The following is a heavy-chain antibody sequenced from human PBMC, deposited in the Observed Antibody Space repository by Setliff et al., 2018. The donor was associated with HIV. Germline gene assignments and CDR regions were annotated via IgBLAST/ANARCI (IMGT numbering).Heavy chain of an antibody. CDR1: GYSISSSYW. Sequence: LSLTCAVSGYSISSSYWWGWIRQSPGKGLEWIGDIGNIYNGGSTYYNPSLKSRVTMSVDTSKNQFSLKLSSVTAVDTAVYYCARTALWFDEADWYFDLWGRGALVTVS. CDR3: ARTALWFDEADWYFDL. D-gene: IGHD3-10*01. J-gene: IGHJ2*01. CDR2: IGNIYNGGST. V-gene: IGHV4-28*01.